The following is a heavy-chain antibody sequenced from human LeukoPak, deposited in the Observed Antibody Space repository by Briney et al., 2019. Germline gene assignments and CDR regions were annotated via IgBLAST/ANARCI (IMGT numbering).Heavy chain of an antibody. Sequence: GGSLRLSCAASGFTFSSYSMNWVRQAPGKGLEWVSSISSSSSYIYYADSVKGRFTISRDNSKNTLYLQMNSLRAEDTAVYYCAKAGGGTYLGDFDYWGQGTLVTVSS. CDR2: ISSSSSYI. CDR1: GFTFSSYS. CDR3: AKAGGGTYLGDFDY. J-gene: IGHJ4*02. D-gene: IGHD1-26*01. V-gene: IGHV3-21*04.